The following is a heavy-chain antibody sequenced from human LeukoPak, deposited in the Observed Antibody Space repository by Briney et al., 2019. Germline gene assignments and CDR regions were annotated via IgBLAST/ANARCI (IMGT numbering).Heavy chain of an antibody. CDR3: ARHYRSRGYYYDSSGYYFPSRFDP. Sequence: KPSETLSLTCTVSGGSISSSRYYWGWIRQPPGKGLEWIGSIYYSGSTYYNPSLKSRVTISVDTSKNQFSLKLSSVTAADTAVYYCARHYRSRGYYYDSSGYYFPSRFDPWGQGTLVTVSS. CDR2: IYYSGST. V-gene: IGHV4-39*01. CDR1: GGSISSSRYY. D-gene: IGHD3-22*01. J-gene: IGHJ5*02.